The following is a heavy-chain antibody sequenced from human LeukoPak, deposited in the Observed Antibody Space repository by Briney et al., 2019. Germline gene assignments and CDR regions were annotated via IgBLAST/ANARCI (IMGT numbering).Heavy chain of an antibody. CDR3: ARVRIGQQLDKYYYYAMDV. J-gene: IGHJ6*02. D-gene: IGHD6-13*01. V-gene: IGHV1-2*02. Sequence: ASVEVPCKASGYTFTDYYMHWVRQAPGQGLEWMGWINPNSGGTNYAQKFQGRVTMTTDTSISTAYMEVSRLRSDDTAVYYCARVRIGQQLDKYYYYAMDVWGQGTTVTISS. CDR2: INPNSGGT. CDR1: GYTFTDYY.